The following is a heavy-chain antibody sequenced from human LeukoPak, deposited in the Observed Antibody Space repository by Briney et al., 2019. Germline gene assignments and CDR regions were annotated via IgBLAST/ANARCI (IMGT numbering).Heavy chain of an antibody. Sequence: PGGSLRLSCAASGFTFSNAWMSWVRQAPGKGLEWVGRIKSKTDGGTTDYAAPVKGRFTITRDDSKNTLYLEMYSLKTEDTAMYYCLDFGSGASLVDYWGQGTLVTVSS. D-gene: IGHD3-3*01. V-gene: IGHV3-15*01. CDR1: GFTFSNAW. CDR2: IKSKTDGGTT. CDR3: LDFGSGASLVDY. J-gene: IGHJ4*02.